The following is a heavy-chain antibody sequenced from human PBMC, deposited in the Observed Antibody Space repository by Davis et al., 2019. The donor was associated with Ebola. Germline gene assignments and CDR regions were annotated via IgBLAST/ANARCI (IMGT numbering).Heavy chain of an antibody. J-gene: IGHJ4*02. CDR3: ARAGRVAVPAAILY. CDR1: GGSISSGGYS. Sequence: PSETLSLTCAVSGGSISSGGYSWSWIRQPPGKGLEWIGYIYYSGSTYYNPSLKSRVTISVDTSKNQFSLKLSSVTAADTAVYYCARAGRVAVPAAILYWGQGTLVTVSS. D-gene: IGHD2-2*01. V-gene: IGHV4-31*11. CDR2: IYYSGST.